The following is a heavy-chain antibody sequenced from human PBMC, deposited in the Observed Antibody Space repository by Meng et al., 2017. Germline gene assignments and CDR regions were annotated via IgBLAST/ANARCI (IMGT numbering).Heavy chain of an antibody. D-gene: IGHD3-9*01. J-gene: IGHJ4*02. CDR1: GFTFSSYW. Sequence: GESLKISCAASGFTFSSYWMSWVRQAPGKGLEWVANIKQDGSEKYYVDSVKGRFTISRDNAKNSLYLQMNSLRAEDTAVYYCARTLRYFDWFLPYYFDYWGRGTLVTVSS. CDR3: ARTLRYFDWFLPYYFDY. V-gene: IGHV3-7*01. CDR2: IKQDGSEK.